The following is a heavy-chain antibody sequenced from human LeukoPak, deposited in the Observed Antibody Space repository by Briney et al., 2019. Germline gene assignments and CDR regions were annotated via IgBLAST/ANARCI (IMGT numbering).Heavy chain of an antibody. CDR1: GGSFSGYY. CDR3: ASGPSTYYYGSGSYSIGYFQL. Sequence: SETLSLTCAVYGGSFSGYYWSWIRQPPGKGLEWIGEINHSGSTNYNPSLKSRVTISVDTSKNQFSLKLSSVTAADTAVYYCASGPSTYYYGSGSYSIGYFQLWGQGTLVTVSS. V-gene: IGHV4-34*01. J-gene: IGHJ1*01. CDR2: INHSGST. D-gene: IGHD3-10*01.